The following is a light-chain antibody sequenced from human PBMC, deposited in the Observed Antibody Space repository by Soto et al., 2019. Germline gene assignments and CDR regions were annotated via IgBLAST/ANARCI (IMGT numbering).Light chain of an antibody. J-gene: IGLJ1*01. CDR1: NIGSKL. CDR3: QVWDSSSDLYV. Sequence: SYELTQPPSVSVAPGKTASITCGGDNIGSKLVHWYRQKPGQAPMLVIFYDSDRPSGIDERFSGSNSGNTDTLTISRVEGGDEADYYCQVWDSSSDLYVFGTGTKLTVL. CDR2: YDS. V-gene: IGLV3-21*04.